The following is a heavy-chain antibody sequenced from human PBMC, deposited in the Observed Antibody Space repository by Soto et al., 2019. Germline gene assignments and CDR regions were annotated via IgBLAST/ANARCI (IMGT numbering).Heavy chain of an antibody. V-gene: IGHV4-31*03. CDR3: ARGGYCSGGSCLSFDY. J-gene: IGHJ4*02. CDR2: IYYSGST. Sequence: QVQLQESGPGLVKPSQTLSLTCTVSGGSISSGGYYWSWIRQHPGKGLEWIGYIYYSGSTYYNPSLKGRGTLSVDTSKNQFSLTLSSVTAADTAVYYCARGGYCSGGSCLSFDYWGQGTLVTVSS. CDR1: GGSISSGGYY. D-gene: IGHD2-15*01.